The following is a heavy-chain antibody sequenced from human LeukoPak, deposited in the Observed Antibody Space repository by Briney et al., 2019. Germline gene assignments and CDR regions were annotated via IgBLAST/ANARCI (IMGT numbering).Heavy chain of an antibody. D-gene: IGHD3-3*01. CDR1: GYTFTGYY. Sequence: ASVKVSCKASGYTFTGYYMHWVRQAPGQGLEWMGWINPNSGGTNYAQKFQGRVTMTRDTSISTAYLQWSSLKASDTAMYYCARPSDFWEPFDYWGQGTLVTVSS. CDR2: INPNSGGT. J-gene: IGHJ4*02. V-gene: IGHV1-2*02. CDR3: ARPSDFWEPFDY.